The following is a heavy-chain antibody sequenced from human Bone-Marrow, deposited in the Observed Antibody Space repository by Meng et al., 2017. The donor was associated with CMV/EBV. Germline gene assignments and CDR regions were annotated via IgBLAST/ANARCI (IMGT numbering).Heavy chain of an antibody. CDR3: TRDGIAARPSPFDY. D-gene: IGHD6-6*01. V-gene: IGHV3-49*04. J-gene: IGHJ4*02. CDR2: IRSKAYGGTT. Sequence: GESLKIYCTASGFTFGDYAMSWVRQAPGKGLEWVGFIRSKAYGGTTEYAASVKGRFTISRDDSKSIAYLQMNSLKTEDTAVYYCTRDGIAARPSPFDYWGQGTLVTVSS. CDR1: GFTFGDYA.